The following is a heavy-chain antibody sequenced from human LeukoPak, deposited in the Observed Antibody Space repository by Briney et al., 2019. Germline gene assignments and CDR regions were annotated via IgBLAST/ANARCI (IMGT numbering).Heavy chain of an antibody. J-gene: IGHJ6*03. D-gene: IGHD2-21*02. CDR3: ARGVTSSLDYYYYMDV. Sequence: PGGSLRLSCAASGFTFSDYYMSWIRQAPGKRLEWVSYISSSGSTIYYADSVKGRFTISRDNAKNSLYLQMNSLRAEDTAVYYCARGVTSSLDYYYYMDVWGKGTTVTVSS. CDR2: ISSSGSTI. V-gene: IGHV3-11*04. CDR1: GFTFSDYY.